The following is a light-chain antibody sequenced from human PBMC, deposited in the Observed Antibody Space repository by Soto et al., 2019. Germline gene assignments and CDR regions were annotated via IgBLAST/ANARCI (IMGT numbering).Light chain of an antibody. CDR1: QRIGNY. CDR3: QQYENLPT. J-gene: IGKJ5*01. CDR2: DAS. V-gene: IGKV1-33*01. Sequence: DIQMTQSPSSLSVSVGDRVTITCRASQRIGNYLSWYQQKPGRAPKLLIYDASNLEAGVPSRFRGSGSGTDFTFTISRLQPEDIATYYCQQYENLPTFGQGTRLEIK.